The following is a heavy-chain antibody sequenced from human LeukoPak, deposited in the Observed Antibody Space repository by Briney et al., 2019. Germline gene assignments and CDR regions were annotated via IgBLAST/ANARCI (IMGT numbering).Heavy chain of an antibody. V-gene: IGHV1-24*01. D-gene: IGHD6-13*01. CDR3: ATVLRDWGSSWYYFDY. CDR2: FDPEDGET. J-gene: IGHJ4*02. CDR1: GYTLTELS. Sequence: GASVKVSCKVSGYTLTELSMHWVRQAPGKGLEWTGGFDPEDGETIYAQKFQGRVTMTEDTSTDTAYMELSSLRSEDTAVYYCATVLRDWGSSWYYFDYWGQGTLVTVSS.